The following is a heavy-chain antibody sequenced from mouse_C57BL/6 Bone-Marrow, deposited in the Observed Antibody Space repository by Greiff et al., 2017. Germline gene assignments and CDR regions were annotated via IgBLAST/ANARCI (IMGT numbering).Heavy chain of an antibody. Sequence: QVQLQQSGAELVMPGASVKLSCKASGYTFTSYWMHWVKQRPGQGLEWIGEIDPSDSYTNYNQKFKGKSTLTVDKSSSTAYMQLSSLTSEDSAVYYCARGELGGTWFAYWGQGTLVTVSA. CDR1: GYTFTSYW. V-gene: IGHV1-69*01. CDR2: IDPSDSYT. D-gene: IGHD4-1*01. J-gene: IGHJ3*01. CDR3: ARGELGGTWFAY.